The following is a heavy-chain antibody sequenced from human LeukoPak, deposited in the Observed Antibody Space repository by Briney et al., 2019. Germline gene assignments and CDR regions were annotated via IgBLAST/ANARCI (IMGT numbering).Heavy chain of an antibody. J-gene: IGHJ6*03. CDR3: ARDSRDYYYMDV. Sequence: GGSLRLSCAASGFTFSSYGMHWVRQAPGKGLEWVAFIRYDGSNKYYADSVKGRFTISRDNSKNTLYLQMNSLRAEDTAVYYCARDSRDYYYMDVWGKGTTVTISS. V-gene: IGHV3-30*02. CDR1: GFTFSSYG. CDR2: IRYDGSNK.